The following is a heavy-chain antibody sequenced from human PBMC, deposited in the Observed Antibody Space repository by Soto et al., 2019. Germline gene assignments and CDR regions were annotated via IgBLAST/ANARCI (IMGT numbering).Heavy chain of an antibody. Sequence: LRLSCAASGFTFSSYSMNWVRQAPGKGLEWVSYISSSSSTIYYADSVKGRFTISRDNAKNSLYLQMNSLRDEDTAVYYCARGLYYYDSSGYWGYWGQGTLVTVSS. J-gene: IGHJ4*02. CDR3: ARGLYYYDSSGYWGY. CDR2: ISSSSSTI. CDR1: GFTFSSYS. V-gene: IGHV3-48*02. D-gene: IGHD3-22*01.